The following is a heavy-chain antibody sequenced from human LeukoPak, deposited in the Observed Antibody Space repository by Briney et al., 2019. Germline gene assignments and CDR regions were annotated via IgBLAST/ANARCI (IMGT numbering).Heavy chain of an antibody. CDR1: GYTLTELS. V-gene: IGHV1-24*01. D-gene: IGHD6-19*01. Sequence: ASVKVSCKVSGYTLTELSMHWVRQAPGKGLEWMGGFDPEDGETIYALKFQGRVTMTEDTSTDTAYMELSSLRSEDTAVYYCATVAPKQWLVLRAFDIWGQGTMVTVSS. J-gene: IGHJ3*02. CDR2: FDPEDGET. CDR3: ATVAPKQWLVLRAFDI.